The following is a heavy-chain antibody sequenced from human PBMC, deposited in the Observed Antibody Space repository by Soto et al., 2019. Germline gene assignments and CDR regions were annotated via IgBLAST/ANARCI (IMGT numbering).Heavy chain of an antibody. CDR1: CYTFTSYG. D-gene: IGHD6-13*01. Sequence: QVQLVQSGAEVTKLGASVKVSCKASCYTFTSYGISWVRQAPGQGLDWLGWISAYNGNTNYAQMLQGRVTMTTDTSRSTAYMVLRSLRSDDTAGYFCARVIGTGYPQQLLAPGDYSGQGALVTVYS. CDR2: ISAYNGNT. J-gene: IGHJ4*02. V-gene: IGHV1-18*04. CDR3: ARVIGTGYPQQLLAPGDY.